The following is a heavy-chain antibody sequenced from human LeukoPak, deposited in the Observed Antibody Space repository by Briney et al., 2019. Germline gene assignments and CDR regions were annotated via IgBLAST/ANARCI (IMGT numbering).Heavy chain of an antibody. D-gene: IGHD3-10*01. J-gene: IGHJ4*02. Sequence: PSETLSLTCTVSGGSISSHYWSWIRQPPGKGLEWIGYIYYSGSTSYNPSLKSRVTISVDTSKNQFSLKLSSVTAADTAVYYCARVGDYYYGSGSYFNPLDYWGQGTLVTVSS. V-gene: IGHV4-59*11. CDR3: ARVGDYYYGSGSYFNPLDY. CDR1: GGSISSHY. CDR2: IYYSGST.